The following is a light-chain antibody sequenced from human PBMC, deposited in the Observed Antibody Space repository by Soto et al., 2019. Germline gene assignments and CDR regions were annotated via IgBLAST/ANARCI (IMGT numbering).Light chain of an antibody. V-gene: IGKV3-11*01. Sequence: IVFRQAPDTLALSPGEGASLSCRASQSIGSSLAWYQQKPGQAPRLLIYASSNRATGIPARFSGSGSGTDFTLTISSLEPEDFAVYYCQKRANWPDTFGQGTRLEIK. CDR1: QSIGSS. CDR2: ASS. J-gene: IGKJ5*01. CDR3: QKRANWPDT.